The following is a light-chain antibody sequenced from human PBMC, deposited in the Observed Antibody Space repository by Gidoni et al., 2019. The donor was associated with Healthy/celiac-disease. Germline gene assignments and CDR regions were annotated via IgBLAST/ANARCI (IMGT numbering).Light chain of an antibody. Sequence: DIQMTQSPSSLSASVGDRVTITCQASQEISNYLNWYQQKPGKAPKLLIYDASNLETGVPSRFSGSGSGIDFTFTISSLQPEDIATYYCQQYDNLPYTFGQGTKLEIK. CDR3: QQYDNLPYT. CDR2: DAS. CDR1: QEISNY. J-gene: IGKJ2*01. V-gene: IGKV1-33*01.